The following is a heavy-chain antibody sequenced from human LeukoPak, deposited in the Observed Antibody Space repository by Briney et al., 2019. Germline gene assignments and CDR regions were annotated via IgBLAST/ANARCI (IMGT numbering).Heavy chain of an antibody. CDR2: VSGSGYNT. V-gene: IGHV3-23*01. D-gene: IGHD1-26*01. CDR3: AKHSGSYFIYYVDS. J-gene: IGHJ4*02. Sequence: GGSLRLSCAASGSTFSSYGLSWVRQAPGKGLEWVSTVSGSGYNTYYADSVKGRFTISRDNSANTLYLQMNSPRAEDTALYYCAKHSGSYFIYYVDSWGQGTLVSVSS. CDR1: GSTFSSYG.